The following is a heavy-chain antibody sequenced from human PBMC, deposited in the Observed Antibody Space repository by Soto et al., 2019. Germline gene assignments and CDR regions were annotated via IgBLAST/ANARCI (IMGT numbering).Heavy chain of an antibody. D-gene: IGHD3-10*01. J-gene: IGHJ4*02. CDR1: GYTFTSYG. CDR3: ARDRLCFGESHPRGD. CDR2: ISAFNGNT. V-gene: IGHV1-18*01. Sequence: QVQLVQSGAEVKKPGASVKVSCKASGYTFTSYGISWVRQAPGQGLEWMGWISAFNGNTNYAQDLQDRVTMTTDTPTSKAYMEQRSLRSDDTAVDYCARDRLCFGESHPRGDWGQGTLVTVSS.